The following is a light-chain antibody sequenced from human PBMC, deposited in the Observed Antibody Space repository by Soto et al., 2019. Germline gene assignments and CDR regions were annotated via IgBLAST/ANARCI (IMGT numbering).Light chain of an antibody. V-gene: IGKV4-1*01. CDR2: WAS. J-gene: IGKJ4*01. CDR1: QSVLFGSNNY. Sequence: DFVMTQSPDSLAVSLGERATINCKSSQSVLFGSNNYLAWYQQKSGQPPKLLINWASTRESGVPDRFSGSGSGTDFTLNISSLQAEDVAVYYCQRYYGTPLTFGGGTKVEIK. CDR3: QRYYGTPLT.